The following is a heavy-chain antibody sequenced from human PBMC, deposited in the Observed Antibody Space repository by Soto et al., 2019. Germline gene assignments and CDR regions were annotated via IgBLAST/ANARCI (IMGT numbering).Heavy chain of an antibody. CDR3: AKGNIAARPGENWFDP. D-gene: IGHD6-6*01. CDR1: GFTFSSYA. V-gene: IGHV3-23*01. CDR2: ISGSGGST. J-gene: IGHJ5*02. Sequence: PGGSLRLSCAASGFTFSSYAMSWVRQAPGKGLEWVSAISGSGGSTYYADSVKGRFTISRDNSKNTLYLQMNSLRAEDTAVYYCAKGNIAARPGENWFDPCGQGPLVTVS.